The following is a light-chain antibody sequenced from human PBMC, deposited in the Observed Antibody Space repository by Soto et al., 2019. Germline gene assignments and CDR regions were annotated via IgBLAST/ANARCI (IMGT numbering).Light chain of an antibody. J-gene: IGLJ1*01. CDR1: SSDVGADTY. V-gene: IGLV2-14*03. CDR3: RSYTSTRTF. Sequence: QSALTQPASVSGSPGQSITISCTGASSDVGADTYVSWYQHHPGKAPKLMIFDVTDRPSGVSNRFSGSKSGNTASLTISGLQAEDEADYYCRSYTSTRTFFGTGTKLTVL. CDR2: DVT.